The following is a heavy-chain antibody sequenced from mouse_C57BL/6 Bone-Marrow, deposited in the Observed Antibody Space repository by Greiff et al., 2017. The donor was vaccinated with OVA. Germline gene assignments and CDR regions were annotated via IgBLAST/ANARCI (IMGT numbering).Heavy chain of an antibody. D-gene: IGHD2-4*01. J-gene: IGHJ2*01. V-gene: IGHV1-61*01. Sequence: QVQLQQPGAELVRPGSSVKLSCKASGYTFTSYWMDWVKQRPGQGLEWIGNIYPSDSETHYNQKFKDKATLTVDKSSSTAYMQLSSLTSEDSAVYYCAREEDMEYDCEGYFDYWGQGTTLTVSS. CDR1: GYTFTSYW. CDR2: IYPSDSET. CDR3: AREEDMEYDCEGYFDY.